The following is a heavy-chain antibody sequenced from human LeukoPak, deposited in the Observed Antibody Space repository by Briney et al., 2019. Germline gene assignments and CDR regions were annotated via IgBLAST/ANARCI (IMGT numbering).Heavy chain of an antibody. CDR1: GGSISSSSYY. V-gene: IGHV4-61*01. CDR3: ARERGTFDY. Sequence: SGTLSLTCTVSGGSISSSSYYWGWIRQPPGRGLEWIGYIYHSGSTNYNPSLKSRVTISVDTSKNQFSLRLSSVTAADTAVYYCARERGTFDYWGQGSLVTVSS. CDR2: IYHSGST. J-gene: IGHJ4*02. D-gene: IGHD1-1*01.